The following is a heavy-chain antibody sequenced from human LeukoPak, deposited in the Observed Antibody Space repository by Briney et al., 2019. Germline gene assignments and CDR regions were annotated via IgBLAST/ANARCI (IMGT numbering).Heavy chain of an antibody. D-gene: IGHD6-19*01. V-gene: IGHV3-23*01. J-gene: IGHJ4*02. CDR3: AKEGNIAVAGTDY. CDR2: ISGSGGST. CDR1: GFTFTNYA. Sequence: GGSLRLSCAASGFTFTNYAMSWVRQAPGKGLEWVSAISGSGGSTYYADSVKGRFTISRDNSKNTLYLQMNSLRAEDTAVYYCAKEGNIAVAGTDYWGQGTLVTVSS.